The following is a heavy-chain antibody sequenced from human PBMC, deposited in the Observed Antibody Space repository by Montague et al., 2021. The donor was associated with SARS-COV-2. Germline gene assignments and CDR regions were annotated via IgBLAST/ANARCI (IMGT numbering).Heavy chain of an antibody. CDR1: GFTFSDYY. CDR2: ISSSSSYT. D-gene: IGHD3-9*01. V-gene: IGHV3-11*06. CDR3: ARDQPHYDILTGYYKDYYYMDV. J-gene: IGHJ6*02. Sequence: SLRLSCAASGFTFSDYYMSWIRQAPGKGLEWVSYISSSSSYTNXXXSXXXRFXISRDNAKNSLYLQMNSLRAEDTAVYYCARDQPHYDILTGYYKDYYYMDVWGQGTTVTVSS.